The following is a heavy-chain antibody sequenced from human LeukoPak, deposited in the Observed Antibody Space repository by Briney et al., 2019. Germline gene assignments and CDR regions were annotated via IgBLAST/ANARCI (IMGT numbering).Heavy chain of an antibody. D-gene: IGHD3-10*01. CDR1: GGSISSGGYY. CDR2: IYYSGST. J-gene: IGHJ6*04. V-gene: IGHV4-31*03. Sequence: SETLSLTCTVSGGSISSGGYYWSWIRQHPGKGLEWIGYIYYSGSTYYNPSLKSRVTISVDTSKNQFFLKLSSVTAADTAVYYCARTYGSGSFVWDGMDVWGKGTTVTVSS. CDR3: ARTYGSGSFVWDGMDV.